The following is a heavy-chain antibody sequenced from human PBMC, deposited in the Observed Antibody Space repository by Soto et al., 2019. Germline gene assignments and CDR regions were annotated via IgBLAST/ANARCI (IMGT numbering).Heavy chain of an antibody. J-gene: IGHJ6*02. V-gene: IGHV4-34*01. Sequence: SETLSLTCAVYGGSFSGYYWGWLRQPPGKGLEWIGEINHSGSTNYNPSLKSRVTISVDTSKNQFSLKLSSVTAADTAVYYCARSGRATYYYYYGMDVWGQGTTVT. CDR2: INHSGST. D-gene: IGHD3-10*01. CDR1: GGSFSGYY. CDR3: ARSGRATYYYYYGMDV.